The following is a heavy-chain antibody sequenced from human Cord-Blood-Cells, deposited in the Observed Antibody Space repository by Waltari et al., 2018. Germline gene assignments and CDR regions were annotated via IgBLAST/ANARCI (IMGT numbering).Heavy chain of an antibody. CDR1: GFTVSSNY. D-gene: IGHD6-13*01. Sequence: EVQLVESGGGLIQPGGSLRLSCAASGFTVSSNYMSWVRKAPGKGLEWVSVIYSGGSTYYADSVKGRFTISRDKSKNTLYLQMNSLRAEDTAVYYCARDRDSSSWYDYWGQGTLVTVSS. J-gene: IGHJ4*02. CDR3: ARDRDSSSWYDY. CDR2: IYSGGST. V-gene: IGHV3-53*01.